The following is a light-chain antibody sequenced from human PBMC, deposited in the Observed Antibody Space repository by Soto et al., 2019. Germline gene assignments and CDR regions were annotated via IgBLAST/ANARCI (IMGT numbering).Light chain of an antibody. V-gene: IGLV1-40*01. CDR1: SSNIGAGYV. CDR2: DNS. J-gene: IGLJ1*01. CDR3: QSYDSSLNVYV. Sequence: QSVLTQPPSVSGAPGQRVTISCTGSSSNIGAGYVVHWYQQLPGTAPKLLIYDNSNRPSGVPDRFSGSKSGTSASLAITRLQAEDEADYYCQSYDSSLNVYVFGTGTKVTVL.